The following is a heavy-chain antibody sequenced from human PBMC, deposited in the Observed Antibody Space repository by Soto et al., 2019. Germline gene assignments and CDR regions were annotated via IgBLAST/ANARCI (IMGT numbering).Heavy chain of an antibody. V-gene: IGHV1-18*01. CDR2: ISAYNGNT. CDR3: ARVTFQPPHYYDSSGPDY. J-gene: IGHJ4*02. CDR1: GYTFTSYG. Sequence: ASVKVSCKASGYTFTSYGISWVRQAPGQGLEWMGWISAYNGNTNYAQKLQGRVTMTTDTSTSTAYMELRSLRSDDTAVYYCARVTFQPPHYYDSSGPDYWGQGTLVTVSS. D-gene: IGHD3-22*01.